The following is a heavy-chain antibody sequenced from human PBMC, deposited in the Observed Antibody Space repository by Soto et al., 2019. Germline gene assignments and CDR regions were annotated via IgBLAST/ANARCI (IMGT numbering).Heavy chain of an antibody. CDR3: AKVWSGLGGYFDY. V-gene: IGHV3-30*18. D-gene: IGHD3-3*01. CDR1: GLTFNTSG. J-gene: IGHJ4*02. CDR2: ISYDGATQ. Sequence: GGSLRLSCEVSGLTFNTSGMHWVRQAPGKGLEWLAVISYDGATQYYGDTVKGRFTISRDSSKNTLYLQMNSLRAEDTAVYYCAKVWSGLGGYFDYWGQGTLVTVSS.